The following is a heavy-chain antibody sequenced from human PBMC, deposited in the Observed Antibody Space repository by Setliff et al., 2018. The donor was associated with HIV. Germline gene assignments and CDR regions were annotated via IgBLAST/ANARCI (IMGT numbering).Heavy chain of an antibody. CDR2: VRGIAYGGTT. J-gene: IGHJ4*02. CDR3: TSIGRDMVRGVIPDY. CDR1: GFTFSSYT. Sequence: SLRLSCAASGFTFSSYTMNWVRQAPGRGLEWVGLVRGIAYGGTTEYAASVRGRFTISRDDSKNIAYLQMNSLKTEDTAVYYCTSIGRDMVRGVIPDYWGQGTLVTVSS. V-gene: IGHV3-49*04. D-gene: IGHD3-10*01.